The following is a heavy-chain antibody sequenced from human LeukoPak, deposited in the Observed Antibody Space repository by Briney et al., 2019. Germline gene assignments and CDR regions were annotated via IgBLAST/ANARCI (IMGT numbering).Heavy chain of an antibody. CDR1: GFTFSSHG. CDR2: ISGDGGST. D-gene: IGHD3-16*01. J-gene: IGHJ4*02. V-gene: IGHV3-43*02. CDR3: AKDMGLGGVGGAWGPDY. Sequence: PGGSLTLSCAASGFTFSSHGMHWVRQAPGKGLEWVSLISGDGGSTYYADSVKGRFTISRDNSKNSLFLQMNSLRTEDTALYYCAKDMGLGGVGGAWGPDYWGQGTLVTVSS.